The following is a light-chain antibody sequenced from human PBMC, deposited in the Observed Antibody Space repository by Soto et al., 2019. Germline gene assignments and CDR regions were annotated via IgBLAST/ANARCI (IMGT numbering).Light chain of an antibody. CDR1: SSDVGRYHL. Sequence: QSALTQPASVSGSPGQSITISCTGTSSDVGRYHLVSWYQQHPGKAPKLMIFEDTERPSGVSNRFSGSKSGNTASLTISGLHAEEEADYYCCSYAGGTSVVFGGGTKLTVL. J-gene: IGLJ2*01. V-gene: IGLV2-23*01. CDR3: CSYAGGTSVV. CDR2: EDT.